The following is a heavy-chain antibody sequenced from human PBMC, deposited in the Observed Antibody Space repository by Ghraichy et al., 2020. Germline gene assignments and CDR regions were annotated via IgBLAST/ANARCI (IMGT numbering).Heavy chain of an antibody. J-gene: IGHJ3*02. CDR2: ISGSGGST. D-gene: IGHD2-15*01. Sequence: GESLNISCAASGFTFSSYAMSWVRQAPGKGLEWVSAISGSGGSTYYADSVKGRFTISRDNSKNTLYLQMNSLRAEDTAVYYCAKGGLPDAFDIWGQGTMVTVSS. CDR3: AKGGLPDAFDI. V-gene: IGHV3-23*01. CDR1: GFTFSSYA.